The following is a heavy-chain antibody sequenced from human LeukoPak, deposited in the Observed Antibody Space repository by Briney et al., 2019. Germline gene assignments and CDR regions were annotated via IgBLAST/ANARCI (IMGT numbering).Heavy chain of an antibody. Sequence: GGSLRLSCAASGFTFRNYWMSWVRQAPGTGLEWVANVKQDGSDRNYVTSVRGRFTISRDNAESSLYLQMNSLRVEDTAVYYCVRNLAVAGTCFDSWGQGTLVTVSS. CDR2: VKQDGSDR. J-gene: IGHJ4*02. V-gene: IGHV3-7*03. CDR3: VRNLAVAGTCFDS. CDR1: GFTFRNYW. D-gene: IGHD6-19*01.